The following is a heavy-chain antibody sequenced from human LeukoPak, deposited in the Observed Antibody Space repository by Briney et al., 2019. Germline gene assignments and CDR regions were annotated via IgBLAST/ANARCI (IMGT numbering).Heavy chain of an antibody. CDR3: AGLRSMDV. Sequence: GGSLRLSCAASGFIFNKHAMSWVRQAPGKGLEWVSSISSSSSYIYYADSVKGRFTISRDNAKNSLYLQMNSLRAEDTAVYYCAGLRSMDVWGQGTTVTVSS. J-gene: IGHJ6*02. CDR1: GFIFNKHA. V-gene: IGHV3-21*01. D-gene: IGHD3-3*01. CDR2: ISSSSSYI.